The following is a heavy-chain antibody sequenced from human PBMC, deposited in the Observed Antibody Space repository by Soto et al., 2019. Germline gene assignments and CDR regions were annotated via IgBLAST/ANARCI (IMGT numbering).Heavy chain of an antibody. Sequence: SETLSLTCTVSGGSISSSSYYWGWIRQPPGKGLEWIGSIYYSGSTYYNPSLKSRVTISVDTSKNQFSLKLSSVTAADTAVYYCARLGGPGVRDFDYWGQGTLVTVSS. J-gene: IGHJ4*02. D-gene: IGHD3-10*01. CDR3: ARLGGPGVRDFDY. CDR2: IYYSGST. V-gene: IGHV4-39*01. CDR1: GGSISSSSYY.